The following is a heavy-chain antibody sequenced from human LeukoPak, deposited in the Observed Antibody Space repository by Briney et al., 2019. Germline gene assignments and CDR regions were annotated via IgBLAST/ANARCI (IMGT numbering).Heavy chain of an antibody. CDR2: INPNSGGT. Sequence: ASVKVSCKASGYTFTGYYMHWVRQAPGQGLEWMGWINPNSGGTNYAQKFQGRVTMTRDTSIGTAYMELSRLRSDDTAVYYCARGPPPVRGPGDYYYMDVWGKGTTVTVSS. V-gene: IGHV1-2*02. CDR1: GYTFTGYY. D-gene: IGHD3-10*01. J-gene: IGHJ6*03. CDR3: ARGPPPVRGPGDYYYMDV.